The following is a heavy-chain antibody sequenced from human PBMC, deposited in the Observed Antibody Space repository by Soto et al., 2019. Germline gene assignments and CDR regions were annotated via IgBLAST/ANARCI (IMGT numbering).Heavy chain of an antibody. CDR3: ARQLSIGWRSVGYYGMDF. J-gene: IGHJ6*02. CDR2: VYYSGST. D-gene: IGHD6-19*01. Sequence: ACAGGVYYSGSTYYNPSLKSGVTICVETSKNQFSLKLSSVTAADTAVYYCARQLSIGWRSVGYYGMDFWGQGTTVTGSS. V-gene: IGHV4-39*01.